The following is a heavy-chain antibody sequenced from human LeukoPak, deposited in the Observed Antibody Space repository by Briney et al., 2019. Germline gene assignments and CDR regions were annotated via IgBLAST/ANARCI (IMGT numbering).Heavy chain of an antibody. J-gene: IGHJ4*02. CDR3: ARETLLDY. V-gene: IGHV3-48*01. CDR1: GFTFSSYS. Sequence: PGGSLRLSCAASGFTFSSYSMNWVRQAPGKGLEWVSYISSGSSTISYADSVKGRFTISRDNAKNSLYLQMNSPRAEDTAVYYCARETLLDYWGQGTLVTVSS. CDR2: ISSGSSTI.